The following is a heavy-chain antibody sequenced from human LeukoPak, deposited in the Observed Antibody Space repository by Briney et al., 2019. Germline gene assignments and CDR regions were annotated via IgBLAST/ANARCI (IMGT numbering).Heavy chain of an antibody. Sequence: SQTLSLTCAISGDSVSSNSATWNWIRQSPPRGLEWLGRTYYRSKWYNDYAVSVKSRIAINPDTSKNQFSLQLNSVTLEDTALYYCARGTTSSFDYWGQGTLVTVSS. J-gene: IGHJ4*02. V-gene: IGHV6-1*01. CDR1: GDSVSSNSAT. CDR3: ARGTTSSFDY. CDR2: TYYRSKWYN. D-gene: IGHD2-2*01.